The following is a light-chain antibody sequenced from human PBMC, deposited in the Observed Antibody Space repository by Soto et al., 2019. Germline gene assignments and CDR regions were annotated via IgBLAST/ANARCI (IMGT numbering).Light chain of an antibody. Sequence: QSVLNQPPSASGTPGQRVTISCSGSSSNIGSNYVYWYQQLPGTAPKLLIYRNNQRPSGVPDRFSGSKSGTSASLAISGLRSEDEADYYCAACDDSLSGPVFGGGTKLTFL. V-gene: IGLV1-47*01. CDR1: SSNIGSNY. CDR2: RNN. CDR3: AACDDSLSGPV. J-gene: IGLJ2*01.